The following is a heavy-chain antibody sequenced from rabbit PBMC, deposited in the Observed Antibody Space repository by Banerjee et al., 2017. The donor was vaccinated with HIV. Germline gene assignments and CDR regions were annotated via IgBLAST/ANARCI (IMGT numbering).Heavy chain of an antibody. CDR3: ARSGYVGGDYTWDL. D-gene: IGHD1-1*01. J-gene: IGHJ4*01. V-gene: IGHV1S45*01. CDR1: GFSFRNKYV. CDR2: IYVGSGST. Sequence: QEQLEESGGDLVKPEGSLTLTCTASGFSFRNKYVMCWVRQAPGKGLEWIGCIYVGSGSTHYASWAKGRFTMYKTSSTTVTLQLTSLTAADTATYFCARSGYVGGDYTWDLWGPGTLVTVS.